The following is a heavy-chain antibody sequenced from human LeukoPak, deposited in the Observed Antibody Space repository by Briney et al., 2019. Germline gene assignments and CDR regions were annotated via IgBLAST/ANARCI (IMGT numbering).Heavy chain of an antibody. CDR3: ARVMGNEDFWSDYFDY. D-gene: IGHD3-3*01. J-gene: IGHJ4*02. CDR2: ISAYNGNT. Sequence: ASVKVSCKASGYTFTSYGISWVRQAPGQGLEWMGWISAYNGNTNYAQKLQGRVTMTTDTSTSTAYMELRSLRSDDTAVYYCARVMGNEDFWSDYFDYWGQGTLVTVSS. V-gene: IGHV1-18*01. CDR1: GYTFTSYG.